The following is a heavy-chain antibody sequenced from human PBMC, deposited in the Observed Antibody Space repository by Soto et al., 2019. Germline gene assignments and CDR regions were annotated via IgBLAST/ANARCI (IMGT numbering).Heavy chain of an antibody. J-gene: IGHJ6*02. Sequence: PGGSLRLSCAASGFTFGSYAMHWVRQAPGKGLEWVAVISYDGSNKYYADSVKGRFTISRDNSKNTLYLQMNSLRAEDTAVYYCAREYSSGRNYYGMDVWGQGTTVTVSS. D-gene: IGHD6-19*01. CDR2: ISYDGSNK. CDR1: GFTFGSYA. V-gene: IGHV3-30-3*01. CDR3: AREYSSGRNYYGMDV.